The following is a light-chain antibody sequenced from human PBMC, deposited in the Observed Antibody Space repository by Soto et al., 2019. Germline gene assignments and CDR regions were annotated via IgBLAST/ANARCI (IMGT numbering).Light chain of an antibody. J-gene: IGLJ2*01. CDR2: DVS. V-gene: IGLV2-14*03. CDR3: SSYTSSTTLKV. Sequence: QSALTQPASVSGSPGQSITISCTGTSSDVGGYNYVSWYQQHPGKAPKLMIYDVSNRPSGVSNRFSGSKSGNTASLTISGLPDKDEADYYCSSYTSSTTLKVFGGGTKLTVL. CDR1: SSDVGGYNY.